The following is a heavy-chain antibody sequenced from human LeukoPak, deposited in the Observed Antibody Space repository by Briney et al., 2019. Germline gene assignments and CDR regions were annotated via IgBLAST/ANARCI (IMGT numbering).Heavy chain of an antibody. Sequence: GGSLRLSCAASGFTFSSYAMHWVRQAPGKGLEWVAVISYDGSNKYYADSVKGRFTISRDNSKNTLYLQMNSLRAEDTAVYYCARGEALYSSEDYWGQGTLVTVSS. V-gene: IGHV3-30-3*01. CDR3: ARGEALYSSEDY. D-gene: IGHD5-18*01. CDR1: GFTFSSYA. CDR2: ISYDGSNK. J-gene: IGHJ4*02.